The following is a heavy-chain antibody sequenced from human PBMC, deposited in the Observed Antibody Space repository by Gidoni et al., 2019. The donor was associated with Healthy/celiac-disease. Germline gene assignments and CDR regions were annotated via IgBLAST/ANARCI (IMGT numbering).Heavy chain of an antibody. D-gene: IGHD6-13*01. CDR2: ISYDGSNK. CDR3: ARGRVIAAAGTGRFDY. J-gene: IGHJ4*02. V-gene: IGHV3-30-3*01. Sequence: QVQLVESGGGVLQPGRSLSLSCAGPGFTVSRYAMHWVRQAPGKGLEWVAVISYDGSNKYYADYVKDRFTIPRDNSKNTLYLQMNSLRAEDTAVYYCARGRVIAAAGTGRFDYWGQGTLVTVSS. CDR1: GFTVSRYA.